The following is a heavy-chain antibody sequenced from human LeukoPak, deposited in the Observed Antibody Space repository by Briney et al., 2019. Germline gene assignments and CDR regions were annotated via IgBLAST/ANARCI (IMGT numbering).Heavy chain of an antibody. CDR3: AKDYAWDMATAPFDY. J-gene: IGHJ4*02. V-gene: IGHV3-23*01. D-gene: IGHD5-24*01. CDR2: ISGSGGST. Sequence: GGSLRLSCAASGFTFSNYAMSWVRQAPGKGLEWVSDISGSGGSTYYADSVKGRFTTSRDNSKNTLYLQMNSLRAEDTAVYSCAKDYAWDMATAPFDYWGQGTLVTVSS. CDR1: GFTFSNYA.